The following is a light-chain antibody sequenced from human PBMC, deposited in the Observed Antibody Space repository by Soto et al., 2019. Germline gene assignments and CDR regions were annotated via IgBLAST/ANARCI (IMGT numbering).Light chain of an antibody. CDR2: LDSDGSH. CDR3: QTWGTGIHVV. V-gene: IGLV4-69*01. Sequence: QPVLTQSPSASASLGASVKLTCTLSSGHSSYAIAWHQQQPEKGPRYLMKLDSDGSHTKGDAIPDRFSGSSSGAERYPTISSLQSEDEADYYCQTWGTGIHVVFGGGTKLTVL. CDR1: SGHSSYA. J-gene: IGLJ2*01.